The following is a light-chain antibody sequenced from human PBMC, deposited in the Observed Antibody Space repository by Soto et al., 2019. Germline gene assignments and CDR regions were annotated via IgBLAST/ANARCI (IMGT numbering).Light chain of an antibody. Sequence: EIVMTQSPATLSVSPGERATLSCRASQSVSSNLAWYQQKPGQAPRLLVYGASTRATGIPARFSGSGSGTDYTLTISSRQSEEFAVYYCQQDNNWPSYTFGQGTKLEIK. CDR1: QSVSSN. CDR3: QQDNNWPSYT. J-gene: IGKJ2*01. CDR2: GAS. V-gene: IGKV3-15*01.